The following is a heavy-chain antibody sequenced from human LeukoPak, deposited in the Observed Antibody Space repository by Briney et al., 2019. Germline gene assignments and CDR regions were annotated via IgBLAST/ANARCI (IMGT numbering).Heavy chain of an antibody. V-gene: IGHV6-1*01. Sequence: SQTLSLTCAISGDSVSSNSAAWNWIRQSPTRGLEWLGRAYYRSKWYYDYSVSVKSRITINPDTSKNQFSLRLTSVTAADTAVYYCARQTGSGLFILPGGQGTLVTVSS. CDR1: GDSVSSNSAA. CDR3: ARQTGSGLFILP. CDR2: AYYRSKWYY. J-gene: IGHJ4*02. D-gene: IGHD3/OR15-3a*01.